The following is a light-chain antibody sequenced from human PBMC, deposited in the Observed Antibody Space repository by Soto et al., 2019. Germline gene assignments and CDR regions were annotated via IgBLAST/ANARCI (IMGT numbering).Light chain of an antibody. Sequence: QSVLTQPPSASGTPGQRVTISCSGSSSNIGSNSVNWYQHLPGTAPKLLIYSNNQRPSGVPDRFSGSKSGTSASLAISGLQSEEADYYCAAWDGSLRVFGTGTKVTVL. J-gene: IGLJ1*01. CDR2: SNN. CDR3: AAWDGSLRV. V-gene: IGLV1-44*01. CDR1: SSNIGSNS.